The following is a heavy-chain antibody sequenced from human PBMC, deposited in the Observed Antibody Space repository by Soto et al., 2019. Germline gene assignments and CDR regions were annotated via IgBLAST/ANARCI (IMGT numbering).Heavy chain of an antibody. J-gene: IGHJ5*02. CDR1: GFTFSTSG. Sequence: QVQLVESGGGVVQSGRSLRLSWAASGFTFSTSGMHWIGQASGKGLECVAMISHDGGATYYVASVKGRFTISRDTDKNTLHLQMDSLRPEDTATYYCAKDWSSSGWYNWFHPSGQGTLVTVSS. CDR3: AKDWSSSGWYNWFHP. V-gene: IGHV3-30*18. CDR2: ISHDGGAT. D-gene: IGHD2-2*01.